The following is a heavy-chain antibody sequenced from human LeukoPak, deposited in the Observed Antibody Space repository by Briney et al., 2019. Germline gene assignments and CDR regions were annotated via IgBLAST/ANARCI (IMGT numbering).Heavy chain of an antibody. J-gene: IGHJ2*01. V-gene: IGHV5-10-1*01. CDR3: ARRQWLANYRNWYFDL. D-gene: IGHD6-19*01. Sequence: GASLRISCKGSGYSFTSYWISWVRQMPGKGLEWMGRIDPSDSYTNYSPSFQGHVTISADKSISTAYLQWSSLKASDTAMYYCARRQWLANYRNWYFDLWGRGTLVTVSS. CDR1: GYSFTSYW. CDR2: IDPSDSYT.